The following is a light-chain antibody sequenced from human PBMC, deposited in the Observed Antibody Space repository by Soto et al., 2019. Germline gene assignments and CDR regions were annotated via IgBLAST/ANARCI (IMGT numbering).Light chain of an antibody. CDR3: QQYGVSPLMFT. V-gene: IGKV3-20*01. Sequence: EIVLVQSPGTLSLSPGERATLSCRASQSVSNNYLAWYQQKPGQAPRLLIYGASSRATGVQDRFSGSGTGTDFSLTITRLEPEDCAVYYCQQYGVSPLMFTFGQGTKVGVK. J-gene: IGKJ2*01. CDR2: GAS. CDR1: QSVSNNY.